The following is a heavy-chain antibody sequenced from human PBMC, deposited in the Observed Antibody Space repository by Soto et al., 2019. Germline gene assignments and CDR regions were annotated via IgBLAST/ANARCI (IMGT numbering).Heavy chain of an antibody. D-gene: IGHD3-10*01. J-gene: IGHJ4*02. CDR3: ARVRMLWYGALSH. CDR1: GYTFMTYA. Sequence: QVQLVQPGAEVKKPGASVKISCKTSGYTFMTYALHWVRQAPGQRPEWMGWINPGNGNTEYSQKLQGRVTITRDTSARTVFMEVANMTSEDTAVYYCARVRMLWYGALSHWGQGTQVIVSA. CDR2: INPGNGNT. V-gene: IGHV1-3*01.